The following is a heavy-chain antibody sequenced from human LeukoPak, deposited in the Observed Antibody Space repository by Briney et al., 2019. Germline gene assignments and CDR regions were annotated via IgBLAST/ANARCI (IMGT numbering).Heavy chain of an antibody. J-gene: IGHJ6*03. CDR2: IYYSGST. CDR3: ARFPSFSSSWLYYYYMDV. V-gene: IGHV4-30-4*08. Sequence: PSQTLSLTCTVSGGSISSGDYYWSWIRQPPGKGLEWIGYIYYSGSTYYNPSLKSRVTISVDTSKNQFSLKLSSVTAADTAVYYCARFPSFSSSWLYYYYMDVWGKGTTVTVSS. CDR1: GGSISSGDYY. D-gene: IGHD6-13*01.